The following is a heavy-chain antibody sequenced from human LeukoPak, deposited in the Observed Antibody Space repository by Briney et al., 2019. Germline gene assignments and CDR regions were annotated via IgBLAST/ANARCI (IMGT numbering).Heavy chain of an antibody. CDR2: IGTAGDT. D-gene: IGHD6-13*01. CDR1: GFTFSRDD. V-gene: IGHV3-13*01. CDR3: AKGGYSSSWYGPRGMDV. J-gene: IGHJ6*02. Sequence: PGGSLRLSCAASGFTFSRDDMHWVRQAPGEGLEWVSAIGTAGDTYYPGSVKGRFTISRENAKNSLYLQMNSLRVGDTAVYYCAKGGYSSSWYGPRGMDVWGQGTTVTVSS.